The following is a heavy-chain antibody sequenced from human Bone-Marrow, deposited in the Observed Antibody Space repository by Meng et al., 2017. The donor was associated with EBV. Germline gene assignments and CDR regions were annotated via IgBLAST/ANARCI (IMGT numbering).Heavy chain of an antibody. Sequence: QVQLQESGPGLWKPSETLSLPCTVAGDSISSLNWWSWVRQSPGKGLEWIGEIYHSGSTNYNPSLKSRVTISVDEPKNQFSLKLTSVTAADTAVYYCARGGGFYSSPPDYWGPGTLVTVSS. V-gene: IGHV4-4*02. J-gene: IGHJ4*02. D-gene: IGHD6-13*01. CDR2: IYHSGST. CDR3: ARGGGFYSSPPDY. CDR1: GDSISSLNW.